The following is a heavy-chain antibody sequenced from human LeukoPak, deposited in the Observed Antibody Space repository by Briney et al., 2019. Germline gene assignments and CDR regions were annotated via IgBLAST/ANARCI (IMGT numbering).Heavy chain of an antibody. CDR3: ARERRGSSSSGWDY. D-gene: IGHD6-13*01. CDR1: GGSISSYY. V-gene: IGHV4-59*12. J-gene: IGHJ4*02. Sequence: SETLSLTCTVSGGSISSYYWSWIRQPPGKGLEWIGYIYYSGSTNYTPSLKSRVTISVDTSKNQFSLKLSSVTAADTAVYYCARERRGSSSSGWDYWGQGTLVTVSS. CDR2: IYYSGST.